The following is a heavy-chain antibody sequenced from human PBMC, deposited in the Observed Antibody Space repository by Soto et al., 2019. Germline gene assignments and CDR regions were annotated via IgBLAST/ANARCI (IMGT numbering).Heavy chain of an antibody. D-gene: IGHD4-17*01. CDR3: ARVYYGEDY. Sequence: GGSLRLSCAASGFTFSSYSMNWVRQAPGKGLEWVSYISSSSSTIYYADSVKGRFTISRDNAKNSLYLQMNSLRAEDTAVYYCARVYYGEDYWGQGTLVTVS. J-gene: IGHJ4*02. CDR2: ISSSSSTI. V-gene: IGHV3-48*01. CDR1: GFTFSSYS.